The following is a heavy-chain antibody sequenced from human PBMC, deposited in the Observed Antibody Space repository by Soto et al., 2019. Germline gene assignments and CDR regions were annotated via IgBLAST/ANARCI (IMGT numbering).Heavy chain of an antibody. D-gene: IGHD1-7*01. J-gene: IGHJ3*02. CDR1: GYTFTSYG. Sequence: ASVKVSCKASGYTFTSYGISWGRQAPGQGLEWMGWISAYNGNTNYAQKLQGRVTMTTDTSTITAYMELRSLRSDDTAVYYCARVDGNWNYAAFDIWGQATMVTVSS. V-gene: IGHV1-18*01. CDR2: ISAYNGNT. CDR3: ARVDGNWNYAAFDI.